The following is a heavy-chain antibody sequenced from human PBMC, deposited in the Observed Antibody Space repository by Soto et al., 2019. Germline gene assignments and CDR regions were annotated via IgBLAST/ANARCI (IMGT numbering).Heavy chain of an antibody. Sequence: ASVKVSCKAPGYTFTSYGISWVRQAPGQGLEWMGWISAYNGNTNYVQKLQGRVTMTTDTSTSTAYMELRSLRSDDTAVYYCARDPAEMTTVTTGDYYYYGMDVWGQGTTVTVSS. D-gene: IGHD4-17*01. CDR3: ARDPAEMTTVTTGDYYYYGMDV. V-gene: IGHV1-18*01. CDR2: ISAYNGNT. J-gene: IGHJ6*02. CDR1: GYTFTSYG.